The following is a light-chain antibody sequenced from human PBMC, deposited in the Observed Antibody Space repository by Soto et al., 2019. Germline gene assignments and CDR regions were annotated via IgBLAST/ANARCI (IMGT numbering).Light chain of an antibody. V-gene: IGLV2-14*03. J-gene: IGLJ3*02. Sequence: QSALTQPASVSGSPGQSITISCTGSRSDIGGYNYVSWYQQHPGKAPKLMIYEVSNRPSGVSSRFSGSKSGNTAYLTVSRLQAEDEADYYCSSYTSSDTWVFGGGTKLTVL. CDR1: RSDIGGYNY. CDR2: EVS. CDR3: SSYTSSDTWV.